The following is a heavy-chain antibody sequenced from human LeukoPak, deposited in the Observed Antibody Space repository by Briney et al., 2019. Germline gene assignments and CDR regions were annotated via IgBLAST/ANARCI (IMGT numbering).Heavy chain of an antibody. CDR3: ATDLTRSGSYES. CDR1: GYTLTELS. CDR2: FDPEDGET. J-gene: IGHJ4*02. Sequence: ASVKVSCKVSGYTLTELSMHWVRQAPGKGLEWMGGFDPEDGETIYAQKFQGRVTMTEDTSTDTAYMELSSLRSEDTAVYYCATDLTRSGSYESWGQGTLVTVTS. D-gene: IGHD3-10*01. V-gene: IGHV1-24*01.